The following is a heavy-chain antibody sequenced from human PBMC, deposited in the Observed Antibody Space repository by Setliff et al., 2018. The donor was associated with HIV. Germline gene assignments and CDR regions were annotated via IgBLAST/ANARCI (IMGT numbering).Heavy chain of an antibody. CDR3: AREHYTFHGSGVPRGARFDP. Sequence: PSETLSLTCIVSDNSISNYYWNWIRQPPGKGLEWIGYTHHTGATDYSPSLKSRVATSVDPSKNQFSLKLTSVTAADTAVYYCAREHYTFHGSGVPRGARFDPWGQGTLVTVSS. J-gene: IGHJ5*02. CDR1: DNSISNYY. V-gene: IGHV4-59*12. CDR2: THHTGAT. D-gene: IGHD3-10*01.